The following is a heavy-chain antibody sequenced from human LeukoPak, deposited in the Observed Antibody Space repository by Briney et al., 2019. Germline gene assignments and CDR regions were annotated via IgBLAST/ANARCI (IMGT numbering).Heavy chain of an antibody. Sequence: SETLSLTCAVYGESFSGYYWSWIRQPPGKGLEWIGRIYTSGSTNYNPSLKSRVTMSVDTSKNQFSLKLSSVTAADTAVYYCARDVDVVVPAAMTKYYYYYMDVWGKGTTVTISS. CDR2: IYTSGST. J-gene: IGHJ6*03. V-gene: IGHV4-4*07. CDR3: ARDVDVVVPAAMTKYYYYYMDV. CDR1: GESFSGYY. D-gene: IGHD2-2*01.